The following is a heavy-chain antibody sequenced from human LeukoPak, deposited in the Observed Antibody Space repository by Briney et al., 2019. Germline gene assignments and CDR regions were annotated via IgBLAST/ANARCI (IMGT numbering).Heavy chain of an antibody. V-gene: IGHV4-59*12. Sequence: SETLSLTCTVSGGSISSYYWSWIRQPPGKGLEWIGYIYYSGSTNYNPSLKSRVTISVDTSKNQFSLKLSSVTAADTAMYYCSRDRDYYDSSGYPFDYWGQGTLVTVSS. J-gene: IGHJ4*02. D-gene: IGHD3-22*01. CDR1: GGSISSYY. CDR2: IYYSGST. CDR3: SRDRDYYDSSGYPFDY.